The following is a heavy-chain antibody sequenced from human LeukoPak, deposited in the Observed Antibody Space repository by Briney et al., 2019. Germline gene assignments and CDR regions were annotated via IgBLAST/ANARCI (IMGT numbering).Heavy chain of an antibody. CDR3: AKGSGRGYSYGFDY. V-gene: IGHV3-23*01. Sequence: GGSLRLSCAASGFTFSSYAMSWVRKAPGKGLEWVSAISGSGGSTYYADSVKGRFTISRDNSKNTLYLQMNSLRAEDTAVYYCAKGSGRGYSYGFDYWGQGTLVTVSS. J-gene: IGHJ4*02. CDR1: GFTFSSYA. CDR2: ISGSGGST. D-gene: IGHD5-18*01.